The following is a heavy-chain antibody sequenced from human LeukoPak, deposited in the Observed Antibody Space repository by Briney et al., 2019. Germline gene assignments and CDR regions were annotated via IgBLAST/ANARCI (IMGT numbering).Heavy chain of an antibody. V-gene: IGHV4-34*01. D-gene: IGHD3-16*01. CDR1: GGSFSGYY. Sequence: SETLSLTCAVYGGSFSGYYWSWIRQPPGKGLEWIGEINHSGSTNYNPSLKSRVTISVDTSKNQFSLKLSSVTAADTAVYYCARSIAFGYDAFDIWGQGTMVTVSS. CDR3: ARSIAFGYDAFDI. CDR2: INHSGST. J-gene: IGHJ3*02.